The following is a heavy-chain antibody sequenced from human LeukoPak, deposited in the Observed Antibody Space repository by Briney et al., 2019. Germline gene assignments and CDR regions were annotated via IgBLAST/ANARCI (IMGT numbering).Heavy chain of an antibody. CDR2: TYYSGST. D-gene: IGHD1-26*01. Sequence: SETLSLTCTVSGGSISSYYWSWIRQPPGKGLEWIGYTYYSGSTNYNPSLKSRVTISVDTSKNQFSLKLRSVTAADTAVYYCARGLGGSYHYWGQGTLVTVSS. CDR1: GGSISSYY. V-gene: IGHV4-59*01. CDR3: ARGLGGSYHY. J-gene: IGHJ4*02.